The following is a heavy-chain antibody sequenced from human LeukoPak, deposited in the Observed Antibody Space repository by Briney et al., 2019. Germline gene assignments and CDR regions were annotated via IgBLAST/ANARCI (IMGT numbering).Heavy chain of an antibody. J-gene: IGHJ4*02. V-gene: IGHV3-48*03. D-gene: IGHD3-22*01. Sequence: VGSLRLSCAASGFTFSSYEMNWVRQAPGKGLEWVSYISIGGRTQYYADSVKGRFTISRDNAKNSLYLQMNSLRAEDTAVYYCARDSLRSRYYYPHYWGQGTLVTVSS. CDR1: GFTFSSYE. CDR3: ARDSLRSRYYYPHY. CDR2: ISIGGRTQ.